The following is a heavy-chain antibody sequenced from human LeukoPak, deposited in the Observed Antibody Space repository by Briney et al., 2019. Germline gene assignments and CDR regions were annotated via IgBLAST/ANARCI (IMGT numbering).Heavy chain of an antibody. CDR1: GGSISSYY. V-gene: IGHV4-59*01. CDR3: ARGRPERPHGYYYYMDV. CDR2: IYYSGST. D-gene: IGHD1-1*01. Sequence: PSETLSLTCTVSGGSISSYYWSWIRQPPGKGLEWIGYIYYSGSTNYNPSLKSRVTISVDTSKNQFSLKLSSVTAADTAVYYCARGRPERPHGYYYYMDVWGKGTTVTVSS. J-gene: IGHJ6*03.